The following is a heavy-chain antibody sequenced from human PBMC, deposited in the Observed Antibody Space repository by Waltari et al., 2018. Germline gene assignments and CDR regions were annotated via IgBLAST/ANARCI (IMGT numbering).Heavy chain of an antibody. CDR1: CLTSFTHA. D-gene: IGHD1-20*01. CDR3: AKPFYNWDDPLHS. V-gene: IGHV3-23*01. CDR2: ISVSDAT. Sequence: EVQLLESGGGLIQPGGSLRLSCPASCLTSFTHAINWVRQAPGKGLEWVSSISVSDATYYADSVKGRFTVSRDYSDNTIHLQMDSLRAEDTAVYFCAKPFYNWDDPLHSWGQGAPVIVSS. J-gene: IGHJ1*01.